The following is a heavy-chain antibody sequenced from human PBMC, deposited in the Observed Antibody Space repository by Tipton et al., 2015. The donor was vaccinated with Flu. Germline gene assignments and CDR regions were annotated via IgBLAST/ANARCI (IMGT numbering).Heavy chain of an antibody. Sequence: SLRLSCAASGFTFSKSALSWVRQAPGKGLEWVSAFGGNGGTYYADSVKGRFTISRDNPKNTLYLQMNSLRAEDTAFYYCARDGKGDDVLVDYWGQGTLVTVSS. D-gene: IGHD2-21*02. V-gene: IGHV3-23*01. CDR1: GFTFSKSA. CDR2: FGGNGGT. J-gene: IGHJ4*02. CDR3: ARDGKGDDVLVDY.